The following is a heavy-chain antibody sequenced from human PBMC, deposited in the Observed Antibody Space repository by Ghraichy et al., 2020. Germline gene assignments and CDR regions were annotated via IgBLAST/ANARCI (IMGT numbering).Heavy chain of an antibody. CDR2: ISWNSGSI. V-gene: IGHV3-9*01. Sequence: GGSLRLSCAASGFTFDDYAMHWVRQAPGKGLEWVSGISWNSGSIGYADSVKGRFTISRDNAKNSLYLQMNSLRAEDTAVYYCAKDGRITMIVVVGPFDYWGQGTLVTVSS. CDR3: AKDGRITMIVVVGPFDY. CDR1: GFTFDDYA. J-gene: IGHJ4*02. D-gene: IGHD3-22*01.